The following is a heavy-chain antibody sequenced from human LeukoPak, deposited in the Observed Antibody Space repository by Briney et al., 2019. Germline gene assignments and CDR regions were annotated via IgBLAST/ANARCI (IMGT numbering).Heavy chain of an antibody. V-gene: IGHV4-59*08. D-gene: IGHD3/OR15-3a*01. CDR3: ARLGRENNWFDP. J-gene: IGHJ5*02. CDR2: IYYSGST. CDR1: GGSISSYY. Sequence: PSETLSLTCTVSGGSISSYYWSWIRQPPGKGLEWIGYIYYSGSTNYNPSLKSRVTISVDTSKNQFSLKLSSVTAADTAVYYCARLGRENNWFDPWGQGTLVTVSS.